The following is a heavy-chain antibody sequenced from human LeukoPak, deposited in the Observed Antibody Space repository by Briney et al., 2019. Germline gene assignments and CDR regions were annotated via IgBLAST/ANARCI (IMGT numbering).Heavy chain of an antibody. J-gene: IGHJ4*02. CDR1: GFTFTPYW. CDR3: ARERAFYYFDC. V-gene: IGHV3-74*01. CDR2: INSDGSST. Sequence: GGSLRLSCSASGFTFTPYWMHWVRQAPGKGLVWVSRINSDGSSTSYADSVKGRFTISRDNAKNTLYLQMNSQRAEDTAVYYCARERAFYYFDCWGQGTLVTVSS.